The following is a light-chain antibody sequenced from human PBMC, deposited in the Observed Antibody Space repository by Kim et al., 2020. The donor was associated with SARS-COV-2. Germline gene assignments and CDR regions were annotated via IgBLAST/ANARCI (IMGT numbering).Light chain of an antibody. CDR3: CSYTSSGTFL. Sequence: QSITITCTGTGTDVGNYNLVSWYQQHPGKAPKLMIYEVSKRPSGLSNRFSGSKSVKTASLTISGLQAEDEADYYCCSYTSSGTFLFGTGTKVTVL. J-gene: IGLJ1*01. CDR1: GTDVGNYNL. V-gene: IGLV2-23*02. CDR2: EVS.